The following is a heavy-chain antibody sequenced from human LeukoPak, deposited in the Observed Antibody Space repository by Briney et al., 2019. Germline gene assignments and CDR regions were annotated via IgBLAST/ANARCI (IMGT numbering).Heavy chain of an antibody. Sequence: GGSLRLSCAASGFTVSRNYMSWVRRAPGKGLEWVSLIYSGGSTHYADSVKGRFTISRDNSKNTVYLQMNSLRDEDTAVYYCTRDVDYWGQGTLVTVSS. CDR3: TRDVDY. V-gene: IGHV3-66*01. CDR2: IYSGGST. J-gene: IGHJ4*02. CDR1: GFTVSRNY.